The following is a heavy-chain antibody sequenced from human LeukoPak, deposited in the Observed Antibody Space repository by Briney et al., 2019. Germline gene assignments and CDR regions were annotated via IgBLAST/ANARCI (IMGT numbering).Heavy chain of an antibody. J-gene: IGHJ4*02. CDR2: ISSSGSTI. D-gene: IGHD5-18*01. CDR3: ARELWIQLWLDLYDY. CDR1: GFTFSDYY. V-gene: IGHV3-11*01. Sequence: GGSLRLSCAASGFTFSDYYMSWIRQAPGKGLEWVSYISSSGSTIYYADSVKGRFTISRDSAKNSLYLQMNSLRAEDTAVYYCARELWIQLWLDLYDYWGQGTLVTVSS.